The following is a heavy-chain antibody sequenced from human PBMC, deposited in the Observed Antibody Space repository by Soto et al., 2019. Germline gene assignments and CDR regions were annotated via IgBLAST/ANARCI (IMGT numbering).Heavy chain of an antibody. Sequence: ASVKVSCKASGYTFTSYGISWVRQAPGQGLEWMGWISAYNGNTNYAQKLQGRVTMTTDTSTSTAYMELRSLRSDDTAVYYCARLNYYYYYGMDVWGQGTTVTVSS. J-gene: IGHJ6*02. CDR2: ISAYNGNT. CDR3: ARLNYYYYYGMDV. CDR1: GYTFTSYG. V-gene: IGHV1-18*01.